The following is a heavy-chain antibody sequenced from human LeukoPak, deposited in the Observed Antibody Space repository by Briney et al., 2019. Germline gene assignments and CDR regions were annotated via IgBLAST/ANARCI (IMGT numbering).Heavy chain of an antibody. J-gene: IGHJ6*02. CDR1: GFTFSSYA. V-gene: IGHV3-30-3*01. CDR2: ISHDGTNK. D-gene: IGHD5-18*01. Sequence: GGSLRLSCAASGFTFSSYAMSWVRQAPGKRLEWVAVISHDGTNKYYADSVKGRFTISRDNSKNTLDLQMNSLRTEDTAVYYCARIGYGYSYGQGMDVWGQGTTVTVSS. CDR3: ARIGYGYSYGQGMDV.